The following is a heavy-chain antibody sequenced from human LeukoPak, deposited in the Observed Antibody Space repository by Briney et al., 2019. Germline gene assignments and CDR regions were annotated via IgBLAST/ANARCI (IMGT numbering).Heavy chain of an antibody. V-gene: IGHV3-33*01. Sequence: PGRSLRLSCSASGFTFGSYCMHWVRQAPGKGLEWEAVIWYEGSNKYYADSVKGRFTIARDNSKNTLYLQMSRLIAEDTAVYYCARHVKWELLYYFDYWAQGTLVTVS. CDR3: ARHVKWELLYYFDY. J-gene: IGHJ4*02. CDR2: IWYEGSNK. D-gene: IGHD1-26*01. CDR1: GFTFGSYC.